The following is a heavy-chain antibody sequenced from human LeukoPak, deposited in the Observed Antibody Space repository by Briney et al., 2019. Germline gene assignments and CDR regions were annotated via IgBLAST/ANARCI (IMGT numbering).Heavy chain of an antibody. Sequence: GGSLRLSCAASGFTFSTYEMNWVRQAPGKGLEWVSYISSSGSTIYYADSVKGRFTISRDNAKNSLFLQMNSLRAEDTAVYFCTRQDCSGSSCSYVDSWGQGTLVTVSS. V-gene: IGHV3-48*03. CDR2: ISSSGSTI. CDR3: TRQDCSGSSCSYVDS. D-gene: IGHD2-15*01. J-gene: IGHJ4*02. CDR1: GFTFSTYE.